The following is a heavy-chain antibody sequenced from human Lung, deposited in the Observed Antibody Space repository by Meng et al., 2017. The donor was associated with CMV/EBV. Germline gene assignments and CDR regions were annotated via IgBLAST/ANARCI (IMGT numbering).Heavy chain of an antibody. CDR2: IKSKTDGGTT. V-gene: IGHV3-15*01. D-gene: IGHD2-2*01. Sequence: ESLKISCAASGFTVSNAWMSWVRQAPGKGLEWVGRIKSKTDGGTTDYAAPVKGRFTISRDDSKNTLYLQMNSLTTEDTAVYYCTTDEYCSSTSCYPPFDYSGHRXLVTLSS. J-gene: IGHJ4*03. CDR1: GFTVSNAW. CDR3: TTDEYCSSTSCYPPFDY.